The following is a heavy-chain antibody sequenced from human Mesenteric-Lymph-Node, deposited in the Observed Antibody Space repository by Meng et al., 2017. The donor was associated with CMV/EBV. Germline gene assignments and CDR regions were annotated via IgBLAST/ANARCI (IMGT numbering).Heavy chain of an antibody. CDR2: INHSGST. CDR3: ARVYGSYQTGWFDP. J-gene: IGHJ5*02. Sequence: GSLRLSCAVYGGSFSGYYWSWIRQPPGKGLEWIGEINHSGSTNYNPSLKSRVTISVDTSKNQFSLKLTSVTAADTAVYYCARVYGSYQTGWFDPWGQGTLVTVSS. CDR1: GGSFSGYY. V-gene: IGHV4-34*01. D-gene: IGHD1-26*01.